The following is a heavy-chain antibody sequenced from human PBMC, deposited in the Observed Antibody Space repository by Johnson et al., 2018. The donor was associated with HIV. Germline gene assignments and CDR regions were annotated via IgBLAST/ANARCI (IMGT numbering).Heavy chain of an antibody. CDR1: GFTFSDSN. D-gene: IGHD4-17*01. CDR3: VKEASRGTVTQAPDAFDI. J-gene: IGHJ3*02. V-gene: IGHV3-11*01. Sequence: QVQLVESGGGLVQPGGSLRLSCAASGFTFSDSNMSWIRQAPGKGLEWVSYISSSGSTIYYADSVKGRFTISRDNAKNSLYLQMNSLRAEDTALYYCVKEASRGTVTQAPDAFDIWGQGTMVTVSS. CDR2: ISSSGSTI.